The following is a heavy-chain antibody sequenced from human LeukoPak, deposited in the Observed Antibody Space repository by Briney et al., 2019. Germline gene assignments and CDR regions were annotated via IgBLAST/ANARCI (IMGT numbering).Heavy chain of an antibody. Sequence: GASLKISCQGSGYIFTSFWIGWVRQVPGKGLEWMGIIYPGDSDTRYSPSFQGQVTISADKSISTAYLQWSSLKASDTAMYYCARHYSSGYYYLDYWGQGTLVTVSS. CDR3: ARHYSSGYYYLDY. CDR2: IYPGDSDT. D-gene: IGHD3-22*01. CDR1: GYIFTSFW. V-gene: IGHV5-51*01. J-gene: IGHJ4*02.